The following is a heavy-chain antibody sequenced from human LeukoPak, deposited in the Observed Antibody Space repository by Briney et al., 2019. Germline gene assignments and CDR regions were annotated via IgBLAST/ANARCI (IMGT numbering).Heavy chain of an antibody. CDR1: GFTFSSYS. J-gene: IGHJ6*02. D-gene: IGHD2-2*01. Sequence: GGSLRLSCAASGFTFSSYSMNWVRQAPGKGLEWVGRIKSNTDGGTADYAAPVRGRFTISRDDSKNTLYLQMNSLKTEDTAVYYCTTTCSSLHYNGMDVWGQGTTVTVSS. CDR2: IKSNTDGGTA. V-gene: IGHV3-15*01. CDR3: TTTCSSLHYNGMDV.